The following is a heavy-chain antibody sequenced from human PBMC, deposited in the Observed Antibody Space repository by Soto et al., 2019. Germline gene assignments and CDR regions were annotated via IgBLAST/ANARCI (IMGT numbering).Heavy chain of an antibody. CDR1: GYTFTSYG. V-gene: IGHV1-18*01. Sequence: QVQLVQSGAEVKKPGASVKVSCKASGYTFTSYGISWVRQAPGQGLEWMGWISAYNGNTNYAQKLQGRVTMTTDTAPSTAYMELRSLRSDDTAVYYCAGGRGRQLGRHWYYMDVWGKGTTVTVSS. CDR2: ISAYNGNT. D-gene: IGHD6-6*01. J-gene: IGHJ6*03. CDR3: AGGRGRQLGRHWYYMDV.